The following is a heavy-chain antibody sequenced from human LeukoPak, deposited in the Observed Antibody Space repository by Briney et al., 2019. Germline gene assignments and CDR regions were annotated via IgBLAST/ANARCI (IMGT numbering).Heavy chain of an antibody. D-gene: IGHD2-15*01. V-gene: IGHV3-23*01. J-gene: IGHJ4*02. CDR1: GFTINNYA. CDR3: AQQLGYCSRGTCYFTY. Sequence: GGSLRLSCAVSGFTINNYAMSWVRQAPGKGLEWVSATSASGASTYYADSVKGRFTISRDNSKNTLYLQMNSLRAEDTAVYYCAQQLGYCSRGTCYFTYWGQGTLVTVSS. CDR2: TSASGAST.